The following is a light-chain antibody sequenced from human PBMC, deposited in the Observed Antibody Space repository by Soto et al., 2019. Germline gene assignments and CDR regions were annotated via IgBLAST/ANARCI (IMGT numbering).Light chain of an antibody. Sequence: EIVMTQSPATLSVSPGESATLSCRASQRVRRNLAWYQQKPGQAPRLLIYGASTRATGVPARFSGSGSGTEFTLTISSLQSEDFAVYYCQQYNNWRLTFGQGTKVEIK. CDR2: GAS. CDR3: QQYNNWRLT. CDR1: QRVRRN. V-gene: IGKV3-15*01. J-gene: IGKJ1*01.